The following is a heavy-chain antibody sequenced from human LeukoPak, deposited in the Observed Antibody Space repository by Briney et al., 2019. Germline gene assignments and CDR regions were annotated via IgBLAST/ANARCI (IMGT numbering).Heavy chain of an antibody. J-gene: IGHJ4*02. CDR2: IYYSGST. CDR1: GGSISSTSYY. Sequence: SETLSLTCTVSGGSISSTSYYWDWIRQPPGKGLEWLGSIYYSGSTYYNPSLKSRVTISVDTSKNQFSLKLSSVTAADTAVYYCDRDYYDSSGYQYHDYWGQGTLVTVPS. D-gene: IGHD3-22*01. CDR3: DRDYYDSSGYQYHDY. V-gene: IGHV4-39*07.